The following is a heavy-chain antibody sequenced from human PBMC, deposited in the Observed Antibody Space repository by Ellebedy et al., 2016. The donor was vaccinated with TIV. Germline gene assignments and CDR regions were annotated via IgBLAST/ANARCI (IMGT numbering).Heavy chain of an antibody. CDR3: ARQDIVVVVAANFDY. V-gene: IGHV5-51*01. D-gene: IGHD2-15*01. Sequence: KVSCXGSGYSFTSYWIGWVRQMPGKGLEWMGIIYPGDSDTRYSPSFQGQVTISADKSISTAYLQWSSLKASDTAMYYCARQDIVVVVAANFDYWGQGTLVTVSS. CDR2: IYPGDSDT. J-gene: IGHJ4*02. CDR1: GYSFTSYW.